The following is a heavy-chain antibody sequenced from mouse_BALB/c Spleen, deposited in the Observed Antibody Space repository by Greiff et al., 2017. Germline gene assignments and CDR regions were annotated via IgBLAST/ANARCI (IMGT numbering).Heavy chain of an antibody. CDR3: APSNWDTWFAY. J-gene: IGHJ3*01. V-gene: IGHV5-17*02. CDR2: ISSGSSTI. D-gene: IGHD4-1*01. CDR1: GFTFSSFG. Sequence: EVKLVESGGGLVQPGGSRKLSCAASGFTFSSFGMHWVRQAPGKGLEWVAYISSGSSTIYYADTVKGRFTISGDNPKNTLFLQMTSLRSEDTAMYYCAPSNWDTWFAYWGQGTLVTVSA.